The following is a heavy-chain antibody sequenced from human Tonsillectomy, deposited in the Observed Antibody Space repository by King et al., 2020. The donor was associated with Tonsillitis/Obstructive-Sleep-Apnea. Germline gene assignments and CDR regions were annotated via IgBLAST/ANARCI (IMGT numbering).Heavy chain of an antibody. J-gene: IGHJ5*02. CDR1: GFTFSTYA. CDR3: AKDFAAVTGDPGS. V-gene: IGHV3-23*04. D-gene: IGHD6-19*01. Sequence: VQLVESGGGLVQPGGSLRLSCVASGFTFSTYAMTWVRQAPGKGPEWVSGISGSNGGTYSATSVKGRFTISRDNSKNTRYLQMNSLRADDTALYYCAKDFAAVTGDPGSWGQGTLVTVSS. CDR2: ISGSNGGT.